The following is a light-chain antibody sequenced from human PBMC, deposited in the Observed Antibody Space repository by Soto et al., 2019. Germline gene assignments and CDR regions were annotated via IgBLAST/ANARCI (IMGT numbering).Light chain of an antibody. V-gene: IGLV2-14*01. J-gene: IGLJ2*01. CDR1: SSDDGGYNY. CDR2: DVS. Sequence: QSALTQPASVSGSPGQSITISCTGTSSDDGGYNYVSWYQQHPGKAPKLMIYDVSNRPSGVSNRFSGSKSGNTASLTISGLQAEDESDYSCSSYTSSSTLVVFGGGTKFTVL. CDR3: SSYTSSSTLVV.